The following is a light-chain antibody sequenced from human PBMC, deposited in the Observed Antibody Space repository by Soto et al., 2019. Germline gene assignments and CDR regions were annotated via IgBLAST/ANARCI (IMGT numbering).Light chain of an antibody. CDR1: QGIVDT. CDR3: QQYGSSPIT. J-gene: IGKJ5*01. V-gene: IGKV3-20*01. CDR2: DTS. Sequence: EVVMRQSPATLSVSPGEGATLSCRASQGIVDTLAWYQHKPGQTPRLLIYDTSTRATGIPDRFSGSGSGTDFTLTISRLEPEDFAVYYCQQYGSSPITFGQGTRLEIK.